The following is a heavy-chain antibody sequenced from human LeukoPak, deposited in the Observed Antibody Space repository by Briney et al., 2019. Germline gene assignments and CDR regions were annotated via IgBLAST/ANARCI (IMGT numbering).Heavy chain of an antibody. J-gene: IGHJ4*02. D-gene: IGHD1-1*01. CDR3: ARGTSGGYGGDY. CDR1: GFTFSSYG. CDR2: IWYDGSNK. Sequence: GGSLRLSCAASGFTFSSYGMHWVRQAPGKGLEWVAVIWYDGSNKYYADSVKGRFTISRDNSKNTLYLQMNSLRAEDKAVYYCARGTSGGYGGDYWGQGTLVTVSS. V-gene: IGHV3-33*01.